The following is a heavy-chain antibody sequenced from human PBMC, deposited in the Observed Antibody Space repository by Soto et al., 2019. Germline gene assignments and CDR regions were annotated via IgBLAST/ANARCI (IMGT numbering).Heavy chain of an antibody. CDR2: ISSSGSRI. CDR3: AREGSFYGTNSDWYFDL. J-gene: IGHJ2*01. D-gene: IGHD2-8*01. Sequence: QVQLVESGGGLVKPGGSLRLSCAASGFTFSDYYMSWIRQAPGKGLEWVSSISSSGSRIYYADSVKGRFTFSRDNARTSLYLQMTSLRAEDTALYYCAREGSFYGTNSDWYFDLWGRGALVTVSS. V-gene: IGHV3-11*01. CDR1: GFTFSDYY.